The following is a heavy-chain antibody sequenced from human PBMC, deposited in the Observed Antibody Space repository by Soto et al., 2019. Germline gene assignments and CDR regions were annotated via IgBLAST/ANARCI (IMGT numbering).Heavy chain of an antibody. D-gene: IGHD6-19*01. CDR1: GGSISSYY. J-gene: IGHJ4*02. CDR3: ARVDADSSGWPRFDY. Sequence: PSETLSLTCTVSGGSISSYYWSWIRQPPGKGLEWIGYIYYSGSTNYNPSLKSRVTISVDTSKNQFSLKLSSVTAADTAVYYCARVDADSSGWPRFDYWGQGTLVTVSS. CDR2: IYYSGST. V-gene: IGHV4-59*01.